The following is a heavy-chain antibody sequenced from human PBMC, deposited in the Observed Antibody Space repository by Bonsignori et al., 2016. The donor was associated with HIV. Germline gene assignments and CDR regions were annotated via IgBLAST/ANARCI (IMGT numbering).Heavy chain of an antibody. J-gene: IGHJ4*02. CDR1: GYTFTDYY. CDR2: VDPEDGKT. V-gene: IGHV1-69-2*01. Sequence: ASVKVSCKVSGYTFTDYYMHWVQQAPGKGLEWMGLVDPEDGKTIYAEKFQGRVTITADTSTDTAYMELSSLRSEDTAVYYCATALLRGSGSYDYWGQGTLVPSPQ. D-gene: IGHD3-10*01. CDR3: ATALLRGSGSYDY.